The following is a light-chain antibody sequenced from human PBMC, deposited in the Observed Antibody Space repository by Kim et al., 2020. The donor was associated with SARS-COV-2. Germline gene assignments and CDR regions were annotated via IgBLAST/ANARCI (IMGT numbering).Light chain of an antibody. CDR2: EAS. CDR1: QDISSW. Sequence: DIQMTQSPSSVSASVGDRVTITCRASQDISSWLGWYQQKPGKAPKVLIYEASNLQSGVPSRFSGRGSGTDFTLTINSLQPEDFATYYCQQTHSFPLTFGGGTKVDIK. J-gene: IGKJ4*01. CDR3: QQTHSFPLT. V-gene: IGKV1D-12*01.